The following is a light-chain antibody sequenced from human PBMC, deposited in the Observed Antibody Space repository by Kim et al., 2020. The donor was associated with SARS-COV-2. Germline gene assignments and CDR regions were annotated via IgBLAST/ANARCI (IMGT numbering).Light chain of an antibody. Sequence: QSVTSSCTGTSSDLGGYNFVSWHQQHPGKAPKLIIYDVNKRPSGVPNRFSGSKSGNTASLAVSGLQAEDEADYYCSSYAGTNNFYVFGTGTKVTVL. CDR1: SSDLGGYNF. CDR2: DVN. CDR3: SSYAGTNNFYV. J-gene: IGLJ1*01. V-gene: IGLV2-8*01.